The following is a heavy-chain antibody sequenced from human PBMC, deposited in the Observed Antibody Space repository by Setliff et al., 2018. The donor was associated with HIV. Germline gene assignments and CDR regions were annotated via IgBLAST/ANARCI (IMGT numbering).Heavy chain of an antibody. CDR3: ARFPNPSQIVVVMPPDY. D-gene: IGHD3-22*01. J-gene: IGHJ4*02. CDR2: IYYSGST. CDR1: GGSISSHY. V-gene: IGHV4-59*11. Sequence: SETLSLTCTVSGGSISSHYWSWIRQPPGKGLEWIGYIYYSGSTYYNPSLKSRVTISVDTSKNQFSLKLNSVTAADTAMYFCARFPNPSQIVVVMPPDYWGQGTLVTVSS.